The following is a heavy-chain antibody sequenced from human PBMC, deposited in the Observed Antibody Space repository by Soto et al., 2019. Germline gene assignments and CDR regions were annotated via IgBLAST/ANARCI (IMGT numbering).Heavy chain of an antibody. Sequence: SETLSLTCTVSGGSISNSDYFWAWMRQPPGKGLEWVGTISHTGSPRYNPSLKSRVTISVDTSKNQFSLKLSSVTAADTAVYYCARSVPDAEDIVMVVVASKGPSAFDIWGQGTMVTVSS. CDR1: GGSISNSDYF. V-gene: IGHV4-39*07. CDR2: ISHTGSP. CDR3: ARSVPDAEDIVMVVVASKGPSAFDI. D-gene: IGHD2-15*01. J-gene: IGHJ3*02.